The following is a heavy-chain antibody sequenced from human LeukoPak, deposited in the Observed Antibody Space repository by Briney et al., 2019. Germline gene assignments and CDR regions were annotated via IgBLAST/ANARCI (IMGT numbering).Heavy chain of an antibody. CDR2: IIPIFGTA. Sequence: ASVKVPCKASGYTFTSYIISWVRQAPGQGLEWMGGIIPIFGTANYAQKFQGRVTITADESTSTAYMELSSLRSEDTAVYYCARSYCSGGSCLNWFDPWGQGTLVTVSS. D-gene: IGHD2-15*01. V-gene: IGHV1-69*13. CDR3: ARSYCSGGSCLNWFDP. J-gene: IGHJ5*02. CDR1: GYTFTSYI.